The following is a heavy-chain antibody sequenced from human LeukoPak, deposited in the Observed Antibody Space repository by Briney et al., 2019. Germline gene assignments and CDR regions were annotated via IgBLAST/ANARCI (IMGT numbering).Heavy chain of an antibody. CDR3: AREGNYCSGGSCYTGRFDY. D-gene: IGHD2-15*01. CDR1: GGTFSSYA. CDR2: IIPIFGTA. V-gene: IGHV1-69*01. Sequence: SVKVSCKASGGTFSSYAISWVRQAPGQGLEWMGGIIPIFGTANYAQKFQGRVTITADESTSTAYTELSSLRSEDTAVYYCAREGNYCSGGSCYTGRFDYWGQGTLVTVSS. J-gene: IGHJ4*02.